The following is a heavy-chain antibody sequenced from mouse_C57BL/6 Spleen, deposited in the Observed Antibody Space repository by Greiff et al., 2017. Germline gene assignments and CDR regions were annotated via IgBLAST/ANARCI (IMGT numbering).Heavy chain of an antibody. Sequence: EVQGVESGGGLVKPGGSLKLSCAASGFTFSDYGMHWVRQAPEKGLEWVAYISRGSSTLYYADTVKGRFTISRDNAKNTLFLQMTSLRSEDTAMYYCAKGHDDYDWFAYWGQGTLVTVSA. J-gene: IGHJ3*01. CDR2: ISRGSSTL. D-gene: IGHD2-4*01. CDR1: GFTFSDYG. CDR3: AKGHDDYDWFAY. V-gene: IGHV5-17*01.